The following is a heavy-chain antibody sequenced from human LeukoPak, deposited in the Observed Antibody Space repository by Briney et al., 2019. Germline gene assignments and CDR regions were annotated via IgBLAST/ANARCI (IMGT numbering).Heavy chain of an antibody. D-gene: IGHD3-10*01. CDR3: ARIGDYGSGSEGFDP. CDR1: GYTFTSYY. CDR2: VSPSVGTT. Sequence: GASVKVSCKASGYTFTSYYIHWGRHAPGQGLELMGIVSPSVGTTTYAQKLEDRVTMTRDTSTTTDYMELRSMRSEDTAVYYCARIGDYGSGSEGFDPWGRGPLVSVSS. V-gene: IGHV1-46*04. J-gene: IGHJ5*02.